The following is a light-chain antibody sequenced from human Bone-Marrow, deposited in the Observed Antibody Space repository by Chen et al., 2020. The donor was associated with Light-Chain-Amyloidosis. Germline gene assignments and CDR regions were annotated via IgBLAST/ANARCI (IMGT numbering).Light chain of an antibody. Sequence: EIVLTQSPGTLSLSPGEGANLSCRASQTISSNYLTWYQQKFGQAPRLLMYGSSSRATGLPDRFTGSGSGTDFTLTISRLEPEDFAMYYCQQYGTSPLTFGGGTKVEIK. V-gene: IGKV3-20*01. CDR1: QTISSNY. J-gene: IGKJ4*01. CDR3: QQYGTSPLT. CDR2: GSS.